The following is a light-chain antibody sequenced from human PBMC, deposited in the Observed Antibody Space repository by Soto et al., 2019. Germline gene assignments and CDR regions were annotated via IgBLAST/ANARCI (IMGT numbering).Light chain of an antibody. V-gene: IGKV3-15*01. CDR2: RAS. CDR3: HQYSHGTPWP. J-gene: IGKJ1*01. CDR1: QSLNDN. Sequence: IVMPQSPATLSVSPGARATLSCRASQSLNDNLAWYQQKPGQAPRLLIYRASTRATGVPGRFSASGSGTEFTLTISSLQSEDSAVHYCHQYSHGTPWPSAPRTKADIK.